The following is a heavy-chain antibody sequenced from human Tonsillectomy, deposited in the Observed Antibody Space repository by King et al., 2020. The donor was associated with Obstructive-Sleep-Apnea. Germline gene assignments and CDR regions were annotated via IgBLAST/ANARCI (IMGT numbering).Heavy chain of an antibody. D-gene: IGHD2-2*01. J-gene: IGHJ4*02. CDR1: GYTFTSYG. CDR2: ISAYNGNT. CDR3: ARDPCSSASCPLGGFDY. V-gene: IGHV1-18*04. Sequence: VQLVESGAEVKKPGASVKVSCKASGYTFTSYGISWVRQAPGQGLEWMGWISAYNGNTNYAQKFQGRVTMTTDTSTSTAYMELRSLRSDDTAVYYCARDPCSSASCPLGGFDYWGQGTLVTVSS.